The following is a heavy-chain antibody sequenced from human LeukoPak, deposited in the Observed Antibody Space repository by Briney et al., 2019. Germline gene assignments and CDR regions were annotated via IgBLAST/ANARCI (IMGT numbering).Heavy chain of an antibody. D-gene: IGHD4-11*01. J-gene: IGHJ5*02. V-gene: IGHV4-34*01. CDR2: INHSGST. CDR1: GGSFSGYY. CDR3: ARGDYTNYNWFDP. Sequence: SETLSLTCGVYGGSFSGYYWSWIRQPPGKGLEWIGEINHSGSTNYNPSLKSRVTISVDTSKNQFSLKLSSVTAADTAVYYCARGDYTNYNWFDPWGQGTLVTVSS.